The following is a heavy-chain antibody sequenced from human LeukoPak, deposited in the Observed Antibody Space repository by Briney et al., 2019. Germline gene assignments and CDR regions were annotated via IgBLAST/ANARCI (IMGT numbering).Heavy chain of an antibody. J-gene: IGHJ6*03. V-gene: IGHV4-39*01. CDR3: ARHRYYYRSGSYYGAPYYMDV. CDR1: GGSISSSNYY. D-gene: IGHD3-10*01. Sequence: PSETLSLTCTVSGGSISSSNYYWGWIRQPPGKGLEWIGSVSYSGSTYYNPSLKSRVTISVDTSKNQFSLKLSSVTAADTAVYYCARHRYYYRSGSYYGAPYYMDVWGKGTTVTISS. CDR2: VSYSGST.